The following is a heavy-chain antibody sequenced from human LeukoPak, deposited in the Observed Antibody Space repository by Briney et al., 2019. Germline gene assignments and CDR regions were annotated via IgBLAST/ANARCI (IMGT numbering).Heavy chain of an antibody. Sequence: VASVKVSCKASGYTFTGYYMHWVRQAPGQGLEWMGWINPNSGGTNYAQKFQGRVTMTRDTSISTAYMELSRLRSDDTAVYYCARDLKLSRLLWFGELLSKVAYYFDYWGQGTLVTVSS. CDR1: GYTFTGYY. V-gene: IGHV1-2*02. D-gene: IGHD3-10*01. CDR2: INPNSGGT. CDR3: ARDLKLSRLLWFGELLSKVAYYFDY. J-gene: IGHJ4*02.